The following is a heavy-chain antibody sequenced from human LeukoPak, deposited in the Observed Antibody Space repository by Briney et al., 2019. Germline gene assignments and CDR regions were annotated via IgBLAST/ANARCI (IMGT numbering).Heavy chain of an antibody. CDR1: GLTFSNYW. J-gene: IGHJ4*02. V-gene: IGHV3-7*01. CDR3: ARVNARPGTSWYFDY. D-gene: IGHD6-13*01. CDR2: IKEDGSEK. Sequence: GGSLRLSCAASGLTFSNYWMTWVRQAPGKGLEWVANIKEDGSEKYYVDSAKGRCTISRDNAKNSLYLQMNSLRAEDTAVYYCARVNARPGTSWYFDYWGQGTLVTVSS.